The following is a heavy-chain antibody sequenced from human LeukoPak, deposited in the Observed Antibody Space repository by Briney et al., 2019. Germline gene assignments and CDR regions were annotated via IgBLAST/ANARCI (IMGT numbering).Heavy chain of an antibody. CDR3: ARVLRYCSGGNCYSGGLGYMDV. Sequence: GGSLRLSCAASGITFSSYGMHWVRQAPGKGLEWVAVIAYDGSNKYYADSVKGRFTISRDNSKNTLYLQMNSLRAEDTAVYYCARVLRYCSGGNCYSGGLGYMDVWGKGTTVTISS. J-gene: IGHJ6*03. V-gene: IGHV3-30*03. D-gene: IGHD2-15*01. CDR1: GITFSSYG. CDR2: IAYDGSNK.